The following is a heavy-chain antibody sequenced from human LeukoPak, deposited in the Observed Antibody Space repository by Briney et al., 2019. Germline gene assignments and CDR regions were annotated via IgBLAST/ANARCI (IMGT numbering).Heavy chain of an antibody. V-gene: IGHV3-49*04. CDR2: IRNKANGGTA. Sequence: PGGSLRLSCTASGFTFSDYAMTWVRQAPGKGLEWVGFIRNKANGGTADYAASVKGRFTISRDDPKTIAYLQMNSLKTEDTAVYFCSRAYSTGWLGINDYWGQGVLVTVSS. CDR3: SRAYSTGWLGINDY. CDR1: GFTFSDYA. D-gene: IGHD6-19*01. J-gene: IGHJ4*02.